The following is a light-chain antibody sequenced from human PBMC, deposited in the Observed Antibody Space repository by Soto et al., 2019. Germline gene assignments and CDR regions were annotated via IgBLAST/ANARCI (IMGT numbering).Light chain of an antibody. CDR3: QQYEIAPKT. J-gene: IGKJ1*01. CDR1: QSVVSSH. Sequence: EIVLTQSPGTLSLSPGETATLSCRASQSVVSSHLAWYQQKPGQAPRLLIYGVSSRATGIPDRFSGSGSGTDFTLSISGLEPEDFAVYYCQQYEIAPKTFGQGTKVEIK. CDR2: GVS. V-gene: IGKV3-20*01.